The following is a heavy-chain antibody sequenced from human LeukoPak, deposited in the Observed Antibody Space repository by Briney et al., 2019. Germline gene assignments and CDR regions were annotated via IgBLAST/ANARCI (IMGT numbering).Heavy chain of an antibody. V-gene: IGHV3-21*01. Sequence: GGSLRLSCAASGFTFSSYSMNWVRQAPGKGLEWVSSISSGSSYIYYADSVKGRFTISRDNAKNSLYLQMNSLRAEDTAVYYCARARIGGAFDIWGQGTMVSVSS. CDR3: ARARIGGAFDI. CDR1: GFTFSSYS. CDR2: ISSGSSYI. J-gene: IGHJ3*02. D-gene: IGHD1-26*01.